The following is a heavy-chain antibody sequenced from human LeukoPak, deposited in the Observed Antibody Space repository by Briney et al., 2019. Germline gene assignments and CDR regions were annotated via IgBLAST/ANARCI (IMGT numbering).Heavy chain of an antibody. J-gene: IGHJ4*02. D-gene: IGHD1-26*01. V-gene: IGHV3-23*01. CDR3: AKWPEGATPKFHH. Sequence: GGSLRLSCAASGFTFSSYAMSWVRQASGKGLEWVSAISGSGGSTYYPDSVRGRFTISRDNSKSTLHLQMDSLRAEDSALYYCAKWPEGATPKFHHWGQGTLVTVSS. CDR1: GFTFSSYA. CDR2: ISGSGGST.